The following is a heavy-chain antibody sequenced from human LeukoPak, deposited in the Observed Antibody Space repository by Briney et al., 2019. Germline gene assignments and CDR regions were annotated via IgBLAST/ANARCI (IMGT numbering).Heavy chain of an antibody. CDR3: ARMRDNWNVCVFDI. D-gene: IGHD1-1*01. J-gene: IGHJ3*02. CDR2: IKGDGSER. Sequence: GGSLTLSCAASGFTFSNYWMTWARQAPGKGLEWVASIKGDGSERYYVESVKGRFTISRDSAKKSLHLQMNSLRDEDTAVYYCARMRDNWNVCVFDIWGQGTMVTVSS. V-gene: IGHV3-7*01. CDR1: GFTFSNYW.